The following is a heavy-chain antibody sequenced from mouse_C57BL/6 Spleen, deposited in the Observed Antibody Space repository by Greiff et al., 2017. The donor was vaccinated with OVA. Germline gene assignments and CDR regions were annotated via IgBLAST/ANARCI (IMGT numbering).Heavy chain of an antibody. Sequence: VQLQQSGAELMKPGASVKLSCKATGYTFTGYWIEWVKQRPGHGLEWIGEILPGSGCTTYNEKLKGKATVPADTSSNTAYMQLSSLTTEDSAIYYCARKGYYAMDYWGQGTSVTVSS. CDR1: GYTFTGYW. V-gene: IGHV1-9*01. CDR3: ARKGYYAMDY. J-gene: IGHJ4*01. CDR2: ILPGSGCT.